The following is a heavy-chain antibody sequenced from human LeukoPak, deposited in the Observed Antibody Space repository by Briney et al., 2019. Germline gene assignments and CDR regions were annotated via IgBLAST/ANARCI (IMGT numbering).Heavy chain of an antibody. CDR2: INTDGSSL. Sequence: GGSLRLSCAASGFTFSSYWMYWVRHAPGKGPVWVARINTDGSSLNYADSVKGRFTISRDNAKNTLYLQMNSLGAEDTAVYYCARRINYYDSSGYYYVRYFDSWGQGTLVAVSS. J-gene: IGHJ4*02. D-gene: IGHD3-22*01. CDR3: ARRINYYDSSGYYYVRYFDS. CDR1: GFTFSSYW. V-gene: IGHV3-74*01.